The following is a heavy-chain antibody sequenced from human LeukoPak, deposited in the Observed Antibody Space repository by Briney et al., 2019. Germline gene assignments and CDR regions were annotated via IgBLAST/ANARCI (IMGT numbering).Heavy chain of an antibody. Sequence: SETLSLTCAVYGGSFSGYYWSWIRQPPGKGLEWIGEINHSGSTIYNPSLKSRVTISVDTSKNQFSLKLSSVTAADTAVYYCAFWSGSYDSWGQGTLVTVSS. V-gene: IGHV4-34*01. D-gene: IGHD1-26*01. CDR3: AFWSGSYDS. CDR2: INHSGST. CDR1: GGSFSGYY. J-gene: IGHJ4*02.